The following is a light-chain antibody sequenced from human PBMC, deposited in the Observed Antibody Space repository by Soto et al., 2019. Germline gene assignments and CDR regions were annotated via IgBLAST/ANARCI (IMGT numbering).Light chain of an antibody. J-gene: IGKJ1*01. Sequence: AIQLTQSPSSLSASVGDRVTITCRASQGISNYLAWYQQKPGKAPKVLIYDASSWAGGVPSRFTGSGSGTEFTLTINSLQPDDFATYYCQQYSVYWTFGQGTKVDIK. V-gene: IGKV1-13*02. CDR2: DAS. CDR3: QQYSVYWT. CDR1: QGISNY.